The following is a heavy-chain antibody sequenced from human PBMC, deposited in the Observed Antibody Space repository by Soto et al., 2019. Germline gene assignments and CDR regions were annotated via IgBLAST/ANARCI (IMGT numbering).Heavy chain of an antibody. J-gene: IGHJ4*02. D-gene: IGHD5-18*01. CDR1: GCSISSGDYY. V-gene: IGHV4-30-4*01. CDR3: ARVGSGYSYGIDY. CDR2: IYYSGST. Sequence: LSLTCNVYGCSISSGDYYWSWIRQPPGKGLEWIGYIYYSGSTYYNPSLKSRVTISVDTSKNQFSLKLSSVTAADTAVYYCARVGSGYSYGIDYWGQGTLVTVSS.